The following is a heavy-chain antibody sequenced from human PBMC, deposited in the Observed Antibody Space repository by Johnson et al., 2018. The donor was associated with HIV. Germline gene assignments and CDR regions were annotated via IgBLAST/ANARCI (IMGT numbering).Heavy chain of an antibody. Sequence: VQLVESGGGVVQPGGSLRLSCAASGFTFNSYGMHWVRQAPGKGLEWVAFIRYDGSNKYYSVSVKGRFTISRDNSNNTLYRQMNSLRSEDTAVYYCAKYRQQLVRSAFDIWGQGTMVTVSS. D-gene: IGHD6-13*01. J-gene: IGHJ3*02. V-gene: IGHV3-30*02. CDR1: GFTFNSYG. CDR2: IRYDGSNK. CDR3: AKYRQQLVRSAFDI.